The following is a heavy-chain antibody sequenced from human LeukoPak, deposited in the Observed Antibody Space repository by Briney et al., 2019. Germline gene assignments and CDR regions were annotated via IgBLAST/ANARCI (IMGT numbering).Heavy chain of an antibody. CDR3: ARGSSSSWYRAFDY. V-gene: IGHV4-59*08. Sequence: PSETLSLTCTVSGGSISSYYWSWIRQPPGKGLEWIGYIYYSGSTNYNPSLKSRVTISVDTSKNQFSLKLSSVTAADTAVYYCARGSSSSWYRAFDYWGQGTLVTVSS. D-gene: IGHD6-13*01. CDR2: IYYSGST. J-gene: IGHJ4*02. CDR1: GGSISSYY.